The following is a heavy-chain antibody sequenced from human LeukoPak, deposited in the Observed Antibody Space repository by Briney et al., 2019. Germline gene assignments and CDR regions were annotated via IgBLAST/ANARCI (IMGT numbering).Heavy chain of an antibody. CDR1: GFTFSSYA. CDR2: MSGSGGST. J-gene: IGHJ4*02. CDR3: AKDPPGYDFWSGYPPDY. Sequence: PGGSLRLSCAASGFTFSSYAMSWVRQAPGKGLEWVSAMSGSGGSTYYADSVKGRFTISRDNSKNTLYLQMNSLRAEDTAVYYCAKDPPGYDFWSGYPPDYWGQGTLVTVSS. V-gene: IGHV3-23*01. D-gene: IGHD3-3*01.